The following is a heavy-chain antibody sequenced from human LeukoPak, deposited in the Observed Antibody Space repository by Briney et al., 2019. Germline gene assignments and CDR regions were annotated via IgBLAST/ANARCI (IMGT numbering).Heavy chain of an antibody. Sequence: GGSLRLSCAASGFTFSSYAMHWVRQAPGKGLEWVAVISYDGSNKYYADSVKGRFTISRDNSKNTLYLQMNSLRAEDTAVYYCARQQQPLYYFDYWGQGTLVTVSS. CDR3: ARQQQPLYYFDY. J-gene: IGHJ4*02. V-gene: IGHV3-30-3*01. D-gene: IGHD6-13*01. CDR1: GFTFSSYA. CDR2: ISYDGSNK.